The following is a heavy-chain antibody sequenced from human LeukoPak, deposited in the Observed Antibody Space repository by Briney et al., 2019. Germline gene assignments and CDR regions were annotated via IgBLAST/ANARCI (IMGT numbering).Heavy chain of an antibody. CDR3: ARDQLLYYDSSGYQH. CDR1: GFTFSNYG. J-gene: IGHJ1*01. V-gene: IGHV3-23*01. D-gene: IGHD3-22*01. CDR2: IKRGSADT. Sequence: PGGSLRLSCAASGFTFSNYGMGWVRQAPGKALEWVSSIKRGSADTYYPDSVKGRFAISRDDSKNTLYLQMNSLRAEDTAVYYCARDQLLYYDSSGYQHWGQGTLVTVSS.